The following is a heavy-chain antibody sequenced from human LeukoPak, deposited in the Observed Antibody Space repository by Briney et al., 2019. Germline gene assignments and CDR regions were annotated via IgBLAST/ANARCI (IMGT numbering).Heavy chain of an antibody. Sequence: GGSLRLSCAASGFTFSNYWMTWVRQAPGKGLEWGANIKQDGSEKHYVDSVKGRFTISRDNAKNSVYLQLNSLRADDTAVYYCARDRPIAYWGQGTLVTVSS. J-gene: IGHJ4*02. V-gene: IGHV3-7*01. CDR3: ARDRPIAY. CDR1: GFTFSNYW. CDR2: IKQDGSEK.